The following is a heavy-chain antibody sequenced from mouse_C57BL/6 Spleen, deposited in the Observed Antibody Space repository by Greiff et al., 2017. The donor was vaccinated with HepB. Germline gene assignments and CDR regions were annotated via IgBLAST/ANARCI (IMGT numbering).Heavy chain of an antibody. D-gene: IGHD1-1*01. Sequence: EVKLQESGGGLVKPGGSLKLSCAASGFTFSDYGMHWVRQAPEKGLEWVAYISSGSSTIYYADTVKGRFTISRDNAKNTLFLQMTSLRSEDTAMYYCARGDGKRLRDYAMDYWGQGTSVTVSS. CDR1: GFTFSDYG. V-gene: IGHV5-17*01. CDR2: ISSGSSTI. CDR3: ARGDGKRLRDYAMDY. J-gene: IGHJ4*01.